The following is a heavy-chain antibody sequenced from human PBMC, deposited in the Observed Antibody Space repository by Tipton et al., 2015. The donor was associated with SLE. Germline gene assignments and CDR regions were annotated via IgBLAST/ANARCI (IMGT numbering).Heavy chain of an antibody. D-gene: IGHD3-10*01. V-gene: IGHV3-7*01. CDR2: INEDGSEK. J-gene: IGHJ6*02. Sequence: SLRLSCAASGLILSDYWMSWVRQAPGKGLEWVANINEDGSEKNYVDSVKGRFTISRDNAKNSLYLQMNNLRAEDTAVYYCARFLYPYGMDVWGQGTTVTVSS. CDR1: GLILSDYW. CDR3: ARFLYPYGMDV.